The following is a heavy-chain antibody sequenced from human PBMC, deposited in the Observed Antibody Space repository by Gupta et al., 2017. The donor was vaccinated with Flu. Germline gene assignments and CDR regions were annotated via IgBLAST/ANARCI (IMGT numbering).Heavy chain of an antibody. J-gene: IGHJ6*02. D-gene: IGHD1-14*01. Sequence: EVQLVESGGGLVKPGGSLRLSCAASGFTFRSYSMNWVRQAPGKGLEWVSSISSSSSYIYYADSVKGRFTISRDNAKNSLYLQMNSLRAEDTAVYYCAREGTGYGMDVWGQGTTVTVSS. CDR2: ISSSSSYI. CDR3: AREGTGYGMDV. V-gene: IGHV3-21*06. CDR1: GFTFRSYS.